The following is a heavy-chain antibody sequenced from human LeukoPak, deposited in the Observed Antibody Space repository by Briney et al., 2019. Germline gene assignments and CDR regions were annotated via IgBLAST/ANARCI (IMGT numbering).Heavy chain of an antibody. J-gene: IGHJ6*02. D-gene: IGHD2-2*01. CDR2: ISSSGSTI. V-gene: IGHV3-11*04. CDR1: GFTFSDYY. CDR3: ARGSTNPKYYYYYGMDV. Sequence: GGSLRLSCAASGFTFSDYYMSWIRQAPGKGLEWVSYISSSGSTIYYADSVKGRFTISRDNAKNSLYLQMNSLRAEDTAVYYCARGSTNPKYYYYYGMDVWGQGTTVTVSS.